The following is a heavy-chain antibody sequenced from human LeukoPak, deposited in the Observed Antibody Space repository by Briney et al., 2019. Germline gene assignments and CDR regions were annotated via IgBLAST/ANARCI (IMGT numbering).Heavy chain of an antibody. CDR2: ISGSGGST. CDR3: AKDLAGSGSYSFDY. Sequence: GGSLRLSCAASGFDFSAYSMNWVRQAPGRGLEWVSAISGSGGSTYYADSVKGRFTISRDNSKNTLYLQMNSLRAEDTAVYYCAKDLAGSGSYSFDYWGQGTLVTVSS. V-gene: IGHV3-23*01. J-gene: IGHJ4*02. CDR1: GFDFSAYS. D-gene: IGHD1-26*01.